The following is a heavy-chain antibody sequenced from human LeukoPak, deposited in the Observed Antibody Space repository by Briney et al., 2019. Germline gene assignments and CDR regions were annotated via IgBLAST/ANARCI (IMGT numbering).Heavy chain of an antibody. CDR1: GYTFTSYA. D-gene: IGHD6-13*01. CDR2: INAGNGNT. Sequence: ASVKVSCKASGYTFTSYAMHWVRQAPGQRLEWMGWINAGNGNTEYSQKFQGRVTITRDTSASTAYMELSSLRSEDTAVYYCARERLEQQLDNWGQGTLVTVSS. V-gene: IGHV1-3*01. J-gene: IGHJ4*02. CDR3: ARERLEQQLDN.